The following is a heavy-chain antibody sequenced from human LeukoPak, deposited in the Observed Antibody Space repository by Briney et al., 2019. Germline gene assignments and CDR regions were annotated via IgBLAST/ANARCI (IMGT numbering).Heavy chain of an antibody. V-gene: IGHV6-1*01. D-gene: IGHD6-19*01. J-gene: IGHJ3*02. CDR3: ARDPAYTSGWTKNGFDI. Sequence: SGPGLVKPSQTLSLTCVISGDRISNSNDAWNWIRQSPSRGLKWLGRTYYRSKWYNDYAVSVKSRITINPDTSKNQFSLHLNSVTPEDTAVYYCARDPAYTSGWTKNGFDIWGQGTMVTVSS. CDR1: GDRISNSNDA. CDR2: TYYRSKWYN.